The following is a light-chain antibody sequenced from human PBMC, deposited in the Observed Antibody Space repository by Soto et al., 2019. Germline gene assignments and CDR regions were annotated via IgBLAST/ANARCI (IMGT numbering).Light chain of an antibody. CDR1: SSDVGSYNV. Sequence: QSALTQPASVSGSPGQSITISCTGTSSDVGSYNVVSWYQQHPGKAPKLLIYEASKRPSGVSDRFSGSKSGNTASLTISGLQAEDEADYHCCSYAGSSAAYVFGTGTKLTVL. V-gene: IGLV2-23*01. CDR2: EAS. J-gene: IGLJ1*01. CDR3: CSYAGSSAAYV.